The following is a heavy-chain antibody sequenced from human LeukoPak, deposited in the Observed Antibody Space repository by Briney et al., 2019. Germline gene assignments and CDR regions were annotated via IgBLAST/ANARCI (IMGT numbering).Heavy chain of an antibody. CDR1: GFTYSSYA. Sequence: LSGGPLRLSCAASGFTYSSYAMHWVRQAPGEGLEYVSAIRSNGGSTYYANSVKGRFTISRDNSKNTLYLQMGSLRAEDMAVYYCARDGGYCSGGSCPTYYFDYWGQGTLVTVSS. J-gene: IGHJ4*02. CDR3: ARDGGYCSGGSCPTYYFDY. V-gene: IGHV3-64*01. D-gene: IGHD2-15*01. CDR2: IRSNGGST.